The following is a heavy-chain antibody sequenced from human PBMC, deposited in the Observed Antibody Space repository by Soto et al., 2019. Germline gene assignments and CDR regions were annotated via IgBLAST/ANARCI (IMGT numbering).Heavy chain of an antibody. Sequence: QVQLVQSGAEVKKPGSSVKVSCKASGGTFSTYPISWVRQAPGQGLEWIGDIIPLLGTTSYAQKFQGRVTLTADTSSNTAYMELSSLRSADTAVYYCAKLQGSGSYYDDDYWGQGTLVTVSS. CDR1: GGTFSTYP. D-gene: IGHD3-10*01. J-gene: IGHJ4*02. CDR2: IIPLLGTT. CDR3: AKLQGSGSYYDDDY. V-gene: IGHV1-69*06.